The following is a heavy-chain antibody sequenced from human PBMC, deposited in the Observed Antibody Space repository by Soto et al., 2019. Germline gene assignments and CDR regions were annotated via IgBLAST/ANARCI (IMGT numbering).Heavy chain of an antibody. J-gene: IGHJ4*02. D-gene: IGHD1-1*01. Sequence: ETLSLTCAGHGGSFSGYYCTWIRQPPGKGLEWIGEINHSGSTNYNPSLKSRVTISVDTSKNQFSLKLSSVTAADTAVYYCARGRLDYWGQGTLVTVSS. CDR1: GGSFSGYY. CDR2: INHSGST. CDR3: ARGRLDY. V-gene: IGHV4-34*01.